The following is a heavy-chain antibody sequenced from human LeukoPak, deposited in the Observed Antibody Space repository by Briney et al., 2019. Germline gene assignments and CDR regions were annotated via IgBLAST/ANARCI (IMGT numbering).Heavy chain of an antibody. CDR1: GFTFSDYY. J-gene: IGHJ5*02. V-gene: IGHV3-11*01. CDR3: ARDKDDYGSGNHWFDP. D-gene: IGHD3-10*01. CDR2: ISSSGSTI. Sequence: GGSLRLSCAASGFTFSDYYMSWIRQAPGKGLEWVSYISSSGSTIYYADSVKGRFAISRDNAKNSLYLQMNSLRAEDTAVYYCARDKDDYGSGNHWFDPWGQGTLVTVSS.